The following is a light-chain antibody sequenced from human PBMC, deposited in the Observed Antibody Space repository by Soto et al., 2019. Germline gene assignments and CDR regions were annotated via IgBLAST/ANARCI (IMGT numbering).Light chain of an antibody. J-gene: IGLJ1*01. CDR2: EVN. V-gene: IGLV2-8*01. CDR1: SIDVGGYNY. CDR3: SSYGGYNNVV. Sequence: QSVLTQPPSASGSPGQSVTNSCTGTSIDVGGYNYVSWFQQHPGKAPKLIIHEVNQRPSGVPDRFSGSKSGNTASLTVSGLQAEDEGTYYCSSYGGYNNVVFXTGTKLTVL.